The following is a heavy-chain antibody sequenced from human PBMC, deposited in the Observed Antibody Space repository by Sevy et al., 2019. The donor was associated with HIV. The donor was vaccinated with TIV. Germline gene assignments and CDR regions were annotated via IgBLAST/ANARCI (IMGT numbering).Heavy chain of an antibody. V-gene: IGHV3-53*01. D-gene: IGHD3-22*01. CDR3: ARAPYYYDSSGYYYVEALDI. Sequence: GGSLRLSCAASGFTVSSNYMSWVRQAPGKGLEWVSVIYSGGSTYYADSVKGRFTISRDNSKNTLYLQMNRPRAEDTAVYYCARAPYYYDSSGYYYVEALDIWGQGTMVTVS. CDR1: GFTVSSNY. CDR2: IYSGGST. J-gene: IGHJ3*02.